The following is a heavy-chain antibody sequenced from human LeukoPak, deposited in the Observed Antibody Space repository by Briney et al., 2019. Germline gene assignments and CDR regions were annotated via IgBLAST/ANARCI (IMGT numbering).Heavy chain of an antibody. J-gene: IGHJ3*02. Sequence: PGRSLRLSCAASGFTFSSYGMHWVRQAPGKGLEWVAVIWYDGSNKYYADSVKGRFTISRDNSKNTLYLQMNSLRAEDTAVYYCARDRRIAAAAPDAFDIWGQGTMVTVSS. CDR1: GFTFSSYG. CDR3: ARDRRIAAAAPDAFDI. D-gene: IGHD6-13*01. V-gene: IGHV3-33*01. CDR2: IWYDGSNK.